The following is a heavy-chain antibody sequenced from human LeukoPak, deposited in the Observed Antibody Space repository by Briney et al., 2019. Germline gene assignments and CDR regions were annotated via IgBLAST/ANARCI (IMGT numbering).Heavy chain of an antibody. Sequence: SETLSLTCTVSGGSISGYYWHWIRQPAGKGLEWIGRVHMSETSIYNPSLKSRVTMSVDTSKNHFSLNLSSVTAADTAVYYCARGYRISEIRFFEWLLDYWGKGSLVTVSS. V-gene: IGHV4-4*07. D-gene: IGHD3-3*01. CDR1: GGSISGYY. CDR2: VHMSETS. J-gene: IGHJ4*02. CDR3: ARGYRISEIRFFEWLLDY.